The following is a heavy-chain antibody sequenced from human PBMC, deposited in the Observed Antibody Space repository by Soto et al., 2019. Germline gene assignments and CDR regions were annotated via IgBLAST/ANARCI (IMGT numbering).Heavy chain of an antibody. V-gene: IGHV3-33*01. CDR3: ARAAAVAAESYYYMDV. CDR2: IWYDGSNE. CDR1: GFTFSSYG. D-gene: IGHD6-19*01. J-gene: IGHJ6*03. Sequence: QVQLVESGGGVVQPGRSLRLSCAASGFTFSSYGMQWVRQAPGKGLEWVAVIWYDGSNENYADSVKGRFTISRDNSKNTLYLQMNSLRAEDTAVYYCARAAAVAAESYYYMDVWGKGTTVTVSS.